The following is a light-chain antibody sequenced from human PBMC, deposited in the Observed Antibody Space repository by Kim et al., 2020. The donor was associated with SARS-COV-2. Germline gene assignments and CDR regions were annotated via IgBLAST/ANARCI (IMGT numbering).Light chain of an antibody. CDR3: QQLNSYPRT. V-gene: IGKV1-9*01. Sequence: ASVGDRVTITSRASQGISSYLAWYQQKPGKAPKLLIYAAFTLQSGGPSRFSGSGSGTEFSLTISSLQPEDFATYYCQQLNSYPRTFGQGTKVDIK. CDR2: AAF. J-gene: IGKJ1*01. CDR1: QGISSY.